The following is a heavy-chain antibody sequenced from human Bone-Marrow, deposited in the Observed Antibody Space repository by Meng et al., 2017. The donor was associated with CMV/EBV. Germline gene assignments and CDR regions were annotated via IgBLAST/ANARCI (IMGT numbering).Heavy chain of an antibody. CDR1: GYTFTNYY. CDR2: INPKSGGP. D-gene: IGHD2-15*01. Sequence: ASVKVSCKASGYTFTNYYMHWVRQAPGQGPEWMGWINPKSGGPIYAQKFQGRVTMTADTSIRTAYMELSRLGSDDTAIYYCARRYCPRGSCYPDYWGQGALVTVNS. CDR3: ARRYCPRGSCYPDY. J-gene: IGHJ4*02. V-gene: IGHV1-2*02.